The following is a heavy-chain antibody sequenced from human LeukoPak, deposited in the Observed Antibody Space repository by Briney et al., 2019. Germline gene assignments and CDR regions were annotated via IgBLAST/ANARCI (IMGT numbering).Heavy chain of an antibody. J-gene: IGHJ4*02. D-gene: IGHD3-10*01. CDR2: ISYDGSNK. V-gene: IGHV3-30*03. CDR1: GFTFSSYG. Sequence: GGSLRLSCAASGFTFSSYGMHWVRQAPGKGLEWVAVISYDGSNKYYADSVKGRFTISRDNSKNTLYLQMNSLRAEDTAVYYCARGSGLLWFGESAGYWGQGSLVTVSS. CDR3: ARGSGLLWFGESAGY.